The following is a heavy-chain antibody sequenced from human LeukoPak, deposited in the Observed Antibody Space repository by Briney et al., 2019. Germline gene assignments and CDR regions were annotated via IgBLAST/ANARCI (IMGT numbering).Heavy chain of an antibody. CDR3: ASTTVTEDAFDI. CDR1: GGSISSSSYY. Sequence: SETLSLTCTVSGGSISSSSYYWGWTRQPPGKGLEWIGSIYYSGSTYYNPSLKSRVTISVDTSKNQFSLKLSSVTAADTAVYYCASTTVTEDAFDIWGQGTMVTVSS. J-gene: IGHJ3*02. D-gene: IGHD4-17*01. CDR2: IYYSGST. V-gene: IGHV4-39*01.